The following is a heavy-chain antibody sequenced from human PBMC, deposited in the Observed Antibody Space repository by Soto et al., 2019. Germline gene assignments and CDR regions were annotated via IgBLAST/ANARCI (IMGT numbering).Heavy chain of an antibody. Sequence: GGSLRFSCAASGFTFSSYEMNWVRQAPGKGLEWGSYISTSGSTIYYADSVKGRFTISRDNAKNSLYLQMNSLRAEDTAVYYCARVGYYYDSSGSIDYWGQGTLVTVSS. CDR1: GFTFSSYE. CDR3: ARVGYYYDSSGSIDY. V-gene: IGHV3-48*03. CDR2: ISTSGSTI. J-gene: IGHJ4*02. D-gene: IGHD3-22*01.